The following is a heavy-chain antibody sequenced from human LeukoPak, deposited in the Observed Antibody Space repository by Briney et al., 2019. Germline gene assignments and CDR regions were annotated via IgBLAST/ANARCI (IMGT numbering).Heavy chain of an antibody. CDR2: IYPGDSDT. D-gene: IGHD3-22*01. V-gene: IGHV5-51*01. CDR1: GYSFTSYW. CDR3: ARFSPKTYFYDSSGYYQN. Sequence: GESLKISCKGSGYSFTSYWIGWVRQMPGKGLEWMGSIYPGDSDTRYSPSFQGQVTISADKSISTAYLQWSSLKASDTAMYYCARFSPKTYFYDSSGYYQNWGQGTLVTVSS. J-gene: IGHJ4*02.